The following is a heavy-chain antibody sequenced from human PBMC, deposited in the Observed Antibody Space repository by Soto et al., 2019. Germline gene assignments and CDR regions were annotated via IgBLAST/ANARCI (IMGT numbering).Heavy chain of an antibody. CDR2: IIPLFGTP. J-gene: IGHJ4*02. V-gene: IGHV1-69*01. D-gene: IGHD3-10*01. CDR3: AIDRDDYGSGNYYNRIAF. CDR1: GGIFSTYA. Sequence: QVQLVQSGAEVKKPGSSVKVSCKASGGIFSTYAISWLRQAPGQGLEWMGGIIPLFGTPNYAQRFQGRVTITADESTSTAYIELSRVRSEDTAGYYCAIDRDDYGSGNYYNRIAFWGQGTLVTVSS.